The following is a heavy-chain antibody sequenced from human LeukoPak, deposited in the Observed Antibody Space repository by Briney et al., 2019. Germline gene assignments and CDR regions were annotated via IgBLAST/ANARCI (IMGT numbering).Heavy chain of an antibody. J-gene: IGHJ4*02. D-gene: IGHD2-2*01. Sequence: GGSLRLSCAASGFTFSSYAMSWVRQAPGKGLEGVSAISGSGGGTYYADSVKGRFTISRDNSKKTLYLQMNSLRAEDTAVYYCAKTVVPAAIEYHFDYWGQGTLVTVSS. CDR1: GFTFSSYA. V-gene: IGHV3-23*01. CDR3: AKTVVPAAIEYHFDY. CDR2: ISGSGGGT.